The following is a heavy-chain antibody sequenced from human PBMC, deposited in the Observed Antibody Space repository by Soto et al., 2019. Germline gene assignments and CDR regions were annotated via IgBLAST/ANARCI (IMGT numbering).Heavy chain of an antibody. CDR2: ISYDGSNK. Sequence: PGGSLRLSCAASGFTFSSYGMHWVRQAPGKGLEWVAVISYDGSNKYYADSVKGRFTISRDNSKNTLYLQMNSLRAEDTAVYYCAKDYYDYVWGSYRYAVDYWGQGTLVTVSS. D-gene: IGHD3-16*02. CDR3: AKDYYDYVWGSYRYAVDY. CDR1: GFTFSSYG. V-gene: IGHV3-30*18. J-gene: IGHJ4*02.